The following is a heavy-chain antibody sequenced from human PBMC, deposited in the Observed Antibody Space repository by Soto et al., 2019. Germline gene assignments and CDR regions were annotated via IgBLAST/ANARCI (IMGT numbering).Heavy chain of an antibody. CDR3: AREDGYNHSPTSNWFDP. V-gene: IGHV4-38-2*02. CDR1: GYSISSGYY. J-gene: IGHJ5*02. CDR2: IYHSGST. D-gene: IGHD5-12*01. Sequence: PSETLSLTCAVSGYSISSGYYWGWIRHPPGKGLEWIGSIYHSGSTYYNPSLKSRVTISVDTSKNQFSLKLSSVSAADTAVYYCAREDGYNHSPTSNWFDPWGQGTLVTVSS.